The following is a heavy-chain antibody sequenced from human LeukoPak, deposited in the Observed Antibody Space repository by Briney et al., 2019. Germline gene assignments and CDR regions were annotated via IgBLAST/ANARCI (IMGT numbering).Heavy chain of an antibody. CDR1: GGTFSSYA. D-gene: IGHD7-27*01. V-gene: IGHV1-69*04. J-gene: IGHJ6*03. CDR3: ARGLGHYYYYYMDV. Sequence: SVKVSCKASGGTFSSYAISWVRQAPGQGLEWMGRIIPILGIANYAQKFQGRCTITADKSTRTAYMELSSLRSEDTAVYYCARGLGHYYYYYMDVWGKGTTVTVSS. CDR2: IIPILGIA.